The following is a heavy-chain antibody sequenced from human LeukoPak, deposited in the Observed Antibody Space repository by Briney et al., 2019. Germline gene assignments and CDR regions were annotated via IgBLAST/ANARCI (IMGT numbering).Heavy chain of an antibody. CDR2: INSDGTST. J-gene: IGHJ5*02. CDR1: GFTFTSYW. CDR3: VKVGSDSGSYYDS. Sequence: SGESLRLFCAASGFTFTSYWMHWIRQAPGKGLLWVSRINSDGTSTSYADSVRGRFTMSRDNAKNTLYLQMNSLRAEDSAVYYCVKVGSDSGSYYDSWGQGTLVTVSS. D-gene: IGHD3-10*01. V-gene: IGHV3-74*01.